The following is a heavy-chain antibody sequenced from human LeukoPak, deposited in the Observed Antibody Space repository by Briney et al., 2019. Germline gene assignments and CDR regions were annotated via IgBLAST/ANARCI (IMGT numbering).Heavy chain of an antibody. V-gene: IGHV4-38-2*02. Sequence: SETLSLTCTVSGYSISSGYYWGWIRQPPGKGLEWIGTIHHSGSTNYNPSLKSRVTISVDTSKNQFSLKLSSVTAADTAVYYCAREGYYYDSSGWIDYWGQGTLVTVSS. J-gene: IGHJ4*02. CDR2: IHHSGST. CDR1: GYSISSGYY. D-gene: IGHD3-22*01. CDR3: AREGYYYDSSGWIDY.